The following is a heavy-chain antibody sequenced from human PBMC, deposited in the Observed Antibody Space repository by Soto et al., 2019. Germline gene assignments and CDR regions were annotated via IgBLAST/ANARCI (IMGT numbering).Heavy chain of an antibody. CDR1: GFTFSSYG. V-gene: IGHV3-30*18. D-gene: IGHD6-19*01. CDR2: ISYDGSNK. J-gene: IGHJ6*02. CDR3: VKDGSSGWPYYYGMDV. Sequence: VGSLRLSCAASGFTFSSYGMHWVRQAPGKGLEWVAFISYDGSNKYYADSVKGRFTISRDNSKNTLYLQMSSLRPEDTAVYYCVKDGSSGWPYYYGMDVWGQGTTVTVSS.